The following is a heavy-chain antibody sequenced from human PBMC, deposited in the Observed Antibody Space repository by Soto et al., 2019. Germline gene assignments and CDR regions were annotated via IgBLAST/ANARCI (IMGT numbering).Heavy chain of an antibody. J-gene: IGHJ1*01. V-gene: IGHV1-69*12. CDR1: GGTFSNYA. Sequence: QVQLVQSGAEVKKPGSSVKVSCKASGGTFSNYALDWVRQAPGQGLEWMGGIIPIFGTVRHAQNSQGRVTITADESTATAYMELSSLRYEDTAMYYCATGGERYYYEHSGWRWGQGTLVTVSS. CDR2: IIPIFGTV. D-gene: IGHD3-22*01. CDR3: ATGGERYYYEHSGWR.